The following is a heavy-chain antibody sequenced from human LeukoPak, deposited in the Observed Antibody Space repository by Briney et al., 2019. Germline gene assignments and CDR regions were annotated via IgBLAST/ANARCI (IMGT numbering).Heavy chain of an antibody. Sequence: PSETLSLTCTVSGGSISSGSYYWSWIRQPAGKGLEWIGRIYTSGSTNYNPSLKSRVTISVDTSKNQFSLKLSSVTAADTAVYYCASYCSGGSCYSVDGGFGPWGQGTLVTVSS. CDR1: GGSISSGSYY. D-gene: IGHD2-15*01. V-gene: IGHV4-61*02. CDR2: IYTSGST. J-gene: IGHJ5*02. CDR3: ASYCSGGSCYSVDGGFGP.